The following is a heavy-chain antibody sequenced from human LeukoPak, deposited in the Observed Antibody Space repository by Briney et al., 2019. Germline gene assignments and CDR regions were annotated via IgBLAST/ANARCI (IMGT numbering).Heavy chain of an antibody. CDR1: GGSISSYY. CDR2: IYNSGST. D-gene: IGHD2-15*01. J-gene: IGHJ3*02. Sequence: SETLSLTCTVSGGSISSYYWSWIRQPPGKGLEWIGYIYNSGSTNYNPSLKSRVTISVDTSKNQFSLKLSSVTAADTAVYYCARGRYCSADICSGGDAFDIWGQGTMVSVSS. CDR3: ARGRYCSADICSGGDAFDI. V-gene: IGHV4-59*01.